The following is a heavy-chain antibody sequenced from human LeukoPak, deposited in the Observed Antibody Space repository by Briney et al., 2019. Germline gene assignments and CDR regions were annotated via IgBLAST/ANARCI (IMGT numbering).Heavy chain of an antibody. CDR1: GGSISSYY. CDR2: IYYSGAT. Sequence: SETLSLTCTVSGGSISSYYWSWTRQPPGKGLEWIGHIYYSGATKYNPSLKSRITISVDTSKNQFSLMLSSVTAADTAVYYCARFGITVVRGGKYYFDYWGQGTLVTVSS. D-gene: IGHD3-10*01. J-gene: IGHJ4*02. V-gene: IGHV4-59*08. CDR3: ARFGITVVRGGKYYFDY.